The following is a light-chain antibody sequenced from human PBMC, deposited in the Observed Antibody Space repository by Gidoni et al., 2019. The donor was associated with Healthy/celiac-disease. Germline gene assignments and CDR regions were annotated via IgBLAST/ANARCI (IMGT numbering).Light chain of an antibody. J-gene: IGLJ2*01. CDR3: SSYTSSSTLV. Sequence: QSALTQPASVSGSPGQSLTISCPGTSSDVGGYNYVSWSQQHPGKAPKLMIYDVSNRTSGVSNRFSGSKSGNTASLTISGLQAEDEADYYCSSYTSSSTLVFGGGTKLTVL. CDR2: DVS. V-gene: IGLV2-14*01. CDR1: SSDVGGYNY.